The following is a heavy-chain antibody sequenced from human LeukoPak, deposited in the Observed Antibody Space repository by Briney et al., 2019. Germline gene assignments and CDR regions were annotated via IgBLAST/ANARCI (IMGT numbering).Heavy chain of an antibody. CDR2: IYYSGST. D-gene: IGHD3-3*01. Sequence: PSGTLSLTCTVSGGSIGSYYWSWIRQPPGKGLEWIGYIYYSGSTNYNPSLKSRVTISVDTSKNQFSLKLSSVTAADTAVYYCARDRPFDYDFWSGYGGSYYYYGMDVWGQGTTVTVSS. V-gene: IGHV4-59*01. CDR1: GGSIGSYY. J-gene: IGHJ6*02. CDR3: ARDRPFDYDFWSGYGGSYYYYGMDV.